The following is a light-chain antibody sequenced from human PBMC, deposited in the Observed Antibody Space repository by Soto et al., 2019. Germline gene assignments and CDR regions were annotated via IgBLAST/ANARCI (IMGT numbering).Light chain of an antibody. CDR2: SNN. V-gene: IGLV1-44*01. Sequence: QSVLTQPPSASGTPGQRVTIPCSGSSSKIGSNTVNWYKQLPGPAPQLLIYSNNPRPSVDPDRLSISKSGTSASLAFSAPQSEDGADYCCAAWDHSLNGYVFGTGTKVTVL. CDR1: SSKIGSNT. CDR3: AAWDHSLNGYV. J-gene: IGLJ1*01.